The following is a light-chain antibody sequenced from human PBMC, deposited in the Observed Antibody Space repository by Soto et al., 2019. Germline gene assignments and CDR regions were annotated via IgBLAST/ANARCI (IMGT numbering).Light chain of an antibody. V-gene: IGLV2-14*01. Sequence: QSALTQPASVSGSPGQSITISCTGTSSDVGGYNYVSWFQQHPGKAPKLMIYVVSNRPSGISNRFSGSKSGNTASLTISGXXAEDXADYYCSSXXXXXXWVFGGGT. J-gene: IGLJ3*02. CDR1: SSDVGGYNY. CDR2: VVS. CDR3: SSXXXXXXWV.